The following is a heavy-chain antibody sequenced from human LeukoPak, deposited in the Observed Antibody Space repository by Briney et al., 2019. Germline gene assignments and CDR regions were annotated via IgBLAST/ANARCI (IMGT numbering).Heavy chain of an antibody. D-gene: IGHD3-10*01. CDR3: AKGPGYGSYYFDL. CDR2: VSGSGGFT. V-gene: IGHV3-23*01. CDR1: GFTFSSYA. J-gene: IGHJ4*02. Sequence: GGSLRLSCAASGFTFSSYAMSWVRQAPGKGLKWVSGVSGSGGFTYYADSVKGRFTISRDNSKNTLYLQMNSLRAEDTAVYYCAKGPGYGSYYFDLWGQGTLVTVSS.